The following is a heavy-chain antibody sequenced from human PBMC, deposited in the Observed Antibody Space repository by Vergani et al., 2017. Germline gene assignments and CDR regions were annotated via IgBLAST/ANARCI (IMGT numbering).Heavy chain of an antibody. J-gene: IGHJ4*02. CDR1: GGSLSSYY. CDR3: ARVRGYIDY. CDR2: IYYSGST. Sequence: QVQLQQWGAGLLKPSETLSLTCAVSGGSLSSYYWSWIRQPPGKGLEWIGYIYYSGSTNYNPSLKSRVTISVDTSKNQFSLKLSSVTAADTAVYYCARVRGYIDYWGQGTLVTVSS. D-gene: IGHD3-22*01. V-gene: IGHV4-59*01.